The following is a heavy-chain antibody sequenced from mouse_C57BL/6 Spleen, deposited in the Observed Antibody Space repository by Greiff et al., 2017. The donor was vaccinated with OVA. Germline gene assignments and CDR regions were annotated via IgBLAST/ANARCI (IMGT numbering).Heavy chain of an antibody. CDR2: ISDGGSYT. D-gene: IGHD2-2*01. Sequence: EVKLVESGGGLVKPGGSLKLSCAASGFTFSSYAMSWVRQTPEKRLEWVATISDGGSYTYYPDNVKGRFTISRDNAKNNLYLQMSHLKSEDTAMYYCARVIPGYAMDYWGQGTSVTVSS. J-gene: IGHJ4*01. V-gene: IGHV5-4*03. CDR1: GFTFSSYA. CDR3: ARVIPGYAMDY.